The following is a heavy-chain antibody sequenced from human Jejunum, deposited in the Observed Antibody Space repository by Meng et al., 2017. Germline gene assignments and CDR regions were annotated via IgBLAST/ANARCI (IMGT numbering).Heavy chain of an antibody. Sequence: GGSLRLSCAASGFTLSHYFMHWVRQVPGKGLMWVSRINSAGSIDAGGSGTIYAASVKGRFAISRDDAQNTLYLQMNSLRSEDTAVCYCARPYGGYSFDAFDLWGQGTMVTVSS. V-gene: IGHV3-74*01. D-gene: IGHD4-23*01. J-gene: IGHJ3*01. CDR1: GFTLSHYF. CDR2: INSAGSIDAGGSGT. CDR3: ARPYGGYSFDAFDL.